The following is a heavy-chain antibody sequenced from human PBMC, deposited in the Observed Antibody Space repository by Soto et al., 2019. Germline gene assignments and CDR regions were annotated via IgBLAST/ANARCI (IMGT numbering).Heavy chain of an antibody. V-gene: IGHV3-21*01. CDR3: ARDFRGGSYYYYYGMDF. D-gene: IGHD1-26*01. Sequence: PGGSLRLSCAASGFTFSIYSMNWVRQAPGKGLEWVSSISSSSSYIYYADSVKGRFTISRDNAKNSLYLQMNSLRAEDTAVYYCARDFRGGSYYYYYGMDFSGQGTMVTVSS. J-gene: IGHJ6*02. CDR1: GFTFSIYS. CDR2: ISSSSSYI.